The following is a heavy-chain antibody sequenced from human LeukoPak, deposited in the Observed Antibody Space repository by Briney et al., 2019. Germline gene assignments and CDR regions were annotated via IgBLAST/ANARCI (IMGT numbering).Heavy chain of an antibody. CDR1: GFTFSSYS. J-gene: IGHJ4*02. CDR2: ISSSSSTI. D-gene: IGHD3-22*01. V-gene: IGHV3-48*04. Sequence: GGSLRLSCAASGFTFSSYSMNWVRQAPGKGLEWVSYISSSSSTIYYADSVKGRFTISRDNAKNSLYLQMNSLRAEDTAVYYCAKGANYYDSSGYFGIIDYWGQGTLVTVSS. CDR3: AKGANYYDSSGYFGIIDY.